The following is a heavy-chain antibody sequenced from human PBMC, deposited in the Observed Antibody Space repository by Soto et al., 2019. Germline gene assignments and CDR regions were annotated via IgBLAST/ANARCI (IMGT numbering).Heavy chain of an antibody. CDR1: GFIFSNAW. CDR3: TTDWVGDQAPKKPFAY. V-gene: IGHV3-15*01. J-gene: IGHJ4*02. D-gene: IGHD1-26*01. Sequence: GGSLRLSCAASGFIFSNAWMSWGRQAPGKGLEWVGRIKSKTDGGTTDYAAPVKGRFTISRDDSKNTLYLQMNSLKTEDTAVYYCTTDWVGDQAPKKPFAYWGQGTLVTVSS. CDR2: IKSKTDGGTT.